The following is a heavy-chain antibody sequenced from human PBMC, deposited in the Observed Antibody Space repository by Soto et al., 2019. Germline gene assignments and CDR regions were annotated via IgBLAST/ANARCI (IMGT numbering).Heavy chain of an antibody. J-gene: IGHJ6*02. CDR3: ARDFWSGYYVHYGMDV. V-gene: IGHV1-2*02. D-gene: IGHD3-3*01. Sequence: WASVKVSCKASGYTFTGYYMHWVRQAPGQGLEWMGWINPNSGGTNYAQKFQGRVTMTRDTSISTAYMELSRLRSDDTAVYYCARDFWSGYYVHYGMDVWGQGTTVTVSS. CDR1: GYTFTGYY. CDR2: INPNSGGT.